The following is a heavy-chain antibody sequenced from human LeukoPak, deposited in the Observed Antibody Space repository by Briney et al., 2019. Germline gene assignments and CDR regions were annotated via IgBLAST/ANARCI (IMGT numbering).Heavy chain of an antibody. J-gene: IGHJ4*02. V-gene: IGHV1-18*01. D-gene: IGHD6-6*01. Sequence: ASVKVSCKASGYTFTSYGISWVRQAPGQGLEWMGWISAYNGNTNYAQKLQGRVTMTTDTSTSTAYMELRSLGSDDTAVYYCARDWSTSSIAARGSGDYWGQGTLVTVSS. CDR3: ARDWSTSSIAARGSGDY. CDR1: GYTFTSYG. CDR2: ISAYNGNT.